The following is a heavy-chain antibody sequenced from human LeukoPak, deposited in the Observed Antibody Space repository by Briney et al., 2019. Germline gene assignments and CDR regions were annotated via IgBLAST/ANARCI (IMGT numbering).Heavy chain of an antibody. J-gene: IGHJ6*02. CDR2: ISYDGSNK. V-gene: IGHV3-30*03. CDR1: GFTFSGSS. Sequence: GGSLRLSGAASGFTFSGSSMHWVRQAPGKGLEWVAVISYDGSNKYYADSVKGRFTISRDNSKNTLYLQMNSLRAEDTAVYYCARAHRESRTTMDVWGQGTTVTVSS. D-gene: IGHD1-7*01. CDR3: ARAHRESRTTMDV.